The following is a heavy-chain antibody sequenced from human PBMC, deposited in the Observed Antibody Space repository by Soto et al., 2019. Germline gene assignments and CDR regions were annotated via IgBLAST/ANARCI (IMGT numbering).Heavy chain of an antibody. CDR3: AVKRSGYYYDWFDP. CDR1: GYTFTSYG. CDR2: ISAYNGNT. D-gene: IGHD3-22*01. V-gene: IGHV1-18*01. Sequence: GASVKVSCKASGYTFTSYGISWVRQAPGQGLEWMGWISAYNGNTNYAQKLQGRVTMTTDTSTSTAYMELRSLRSDDTAVYHCAVKRSGYYYDWFDPWGQGTLVTVSS. J-gene: IGHJ5*02.